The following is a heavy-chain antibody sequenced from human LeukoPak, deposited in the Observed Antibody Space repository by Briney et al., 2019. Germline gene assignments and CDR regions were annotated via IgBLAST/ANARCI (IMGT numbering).Heavy chain of an antibody. J-gene: IGHJ4*02. CDR3: AKSRWWLRLPHFDH. CDR1: GFTFSSYA. D-gene: IGHD5-12*01. Sequence: GGSLRLSCAASGFTFSSYAMSWVRQAPGKGLEWVAVISYDGSNKYYADSVKGRFTISRDNSKNTLYLQMNSLRAEDTAVYYCAKSRWWLRLPHFDHWGQGTLVTVSS. V-gene: IGHV3-30*18. CDR2: ISYDGSNK.